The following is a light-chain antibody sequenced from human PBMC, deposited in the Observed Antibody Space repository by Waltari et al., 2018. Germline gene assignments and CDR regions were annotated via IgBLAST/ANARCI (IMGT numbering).Light chain of an antibody. CDR3: QQSYSTPYT. CDR1: QSISSY. Sequence: DLQMPQSPSSLSASVGQRVSITCRASQSISSYLNWYQQKPGKAPKLLIYAASSLQSGVPSRFSGSGSGTDFTLTISSLQPEDFATYYCQQSYSTPYTFGQGTKLEIK. V-gene: IGKV1-39*01. J-gene: IGKJ2*01. CDR2: AAS.